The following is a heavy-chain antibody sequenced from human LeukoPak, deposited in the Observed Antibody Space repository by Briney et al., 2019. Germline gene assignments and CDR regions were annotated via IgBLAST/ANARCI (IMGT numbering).Heavy chain of an antibody. Sequence: SETLSLTCTVSGGSINNYDYYWNWIRQSPWKGLEWIGYIHYSGTTFYNPSLQSRLMISVDTSQSQFSMKLSSVTAADTAVYYCARLSSGLTIIRGFFGKGGRGPRATISS. CDR3: ARLSSGLTIIRGFFGK. CDR1: GGSINNYDYY. J-gene: IGHJ4*02. CDR2: IHYSGTT. V-gene: IGHV4-30-4*08. D-gene: IGHD3-10*01.